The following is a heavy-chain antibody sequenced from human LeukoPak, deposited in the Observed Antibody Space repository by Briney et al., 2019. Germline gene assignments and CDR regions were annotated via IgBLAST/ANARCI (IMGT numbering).Heavy chain of an antibody. Sequence: GGSLRLSCAASGFTFSSYSMNWVRQAPGKGLEWVSYISSSSSTIYYADSVKGRFTISRDNAKNSLYLQMNSLRAEDTAVYYCATVPHIQLWFPLRVSSSSANGSDFDYWGQGTLVTVSS. D-gene: IGHD5-18*01. CDR2: ISSSSSTI. CDR1: GFTFSSYS. V-gene: IGHV3-48*04. J-gene: IGHJ4*02. CDR3: ATVPHIQLWFPLRVSSSSANGSDFDY.